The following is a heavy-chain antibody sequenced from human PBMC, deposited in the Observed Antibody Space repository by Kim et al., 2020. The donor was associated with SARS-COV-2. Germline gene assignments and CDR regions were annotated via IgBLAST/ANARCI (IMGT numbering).Heavy chain of an antibody. CDR1: GGSFSGSY. J-gene: IGHJ6*02. D-gene: IGHD5-12*01. CDR2: INHSGST. V-gene: IGHV4-34*01. Sequence: SETLSLTCAVYGGSFSGSYWSWIRQPPGKGLEWIGEINHSGSTNYNPSLKSRVTISVDTSKKQFSLKLSSVTAADTAVYYCARWGLRRGNSGSDSVFSYIRGYGMDVWGRVTTVTIS. CDR3: ARWGLRRGNSGSDSVFSYIRGYGMDV.